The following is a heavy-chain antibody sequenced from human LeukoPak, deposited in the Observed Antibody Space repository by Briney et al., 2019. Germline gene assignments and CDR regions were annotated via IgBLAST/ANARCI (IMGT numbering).Heavy chain of an antibody. CDR2: IRYDGTNK. Sequence: GGSLRLSCAASGFTFSSHGMHWFRQAPGKGLEWVAFIRYDGTNKYYVDFVKGRFTISRDNSKNTVYLQMNSLRAEDTAVYYCAKEGSSWYEEYYYYMDVWGKGTTVTVSS. V-gene: IGHV3-30*02. CDR3: AKEGSSWYEEYYYYMDV. J-gene: IGHJ6*03. CDR1: GFTFSSHG. D-gene: IGHD6-13*01.